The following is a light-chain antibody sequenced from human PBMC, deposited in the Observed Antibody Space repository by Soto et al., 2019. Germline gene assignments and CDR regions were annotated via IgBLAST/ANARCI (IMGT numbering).Light chain of an antibody. V-gene: IGKV3-20*01. CDR3: QQCGSSPWT. CDR2: GAS. J-gene: IGKJ1*01. Sequence: EIVLTQSPGTLSLSPGEKATLSCTASQSVSSTYLAWYQQKPGQAPRLLIYGASSRATGIPDRFSGGGSGTDFTLTISRVEPEDFAVYYCQQCGSSPWTFGQGTKV. CDR1: QSVSSTY.